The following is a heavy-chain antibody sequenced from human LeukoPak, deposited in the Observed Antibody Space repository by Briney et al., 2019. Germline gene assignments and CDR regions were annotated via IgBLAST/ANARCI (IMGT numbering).Heavy chain of an antibody. J-gene: IGHJ5*02. CDR2: IYHSGST. CDR3: ARGANPLVVVAATMGNWFDP. Sequence: PSETLSLTCTVSGYSISSGYYWGWIRQPPGKGLEWIGSIYHSGSTYYNPSLKSRVTISVDTSKNQFSLKLSSVTAADTAVYYCARGANPLVVVAATMGNWFDPWGQGTLVTVSS. D-gene: IGHD2-15*01. V-gene: IGHV4-38-2*02. CDR1: GYSISSGYY.